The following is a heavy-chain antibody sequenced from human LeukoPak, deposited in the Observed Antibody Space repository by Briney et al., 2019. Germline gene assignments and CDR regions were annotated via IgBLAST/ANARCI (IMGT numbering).Heavy chain of an antibody. D-gene: IGHD3-22*01. CDR3: ARVPYYDSSGYPGYNY. CDR1: GYTFTSYG. V-gene: IGHV1-18*01. Sequence: ASVKVSCKASGYTFTSYGISWVRQALGQGLEWMGWISAYNGNTNYAQKLQGRVTMTTDTSTSTAYMVLRSLRAHCTAVYYCARVPYYDSSGYPGYNYWGQGTLVTVSS. CDR2: ISAYNGNT. J-gene: IGHJ4*02.